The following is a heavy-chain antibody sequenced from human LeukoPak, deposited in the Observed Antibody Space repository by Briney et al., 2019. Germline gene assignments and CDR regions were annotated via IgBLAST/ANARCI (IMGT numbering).Heavy chain of an antibody. J-gene: IGHJ3*02. CDR3: ASLPVAADYRVFDAFDI. CDR2: ISSSSSYI. D-gene: IGHD4/OR15-4a*01. V-gene: IGHV3-21*01. CDR1: GFTFSSYS. Sequence: GGSLRLSCAASGFTFSSYSMNWVRQAPGKGLEWVSSISSSSSYIYYADSVEGRFTISRDNAKNSLYLQMNSPRAEDTAVYYCASLPVAADYRVFDAFDIWGQGTMVTVSS.